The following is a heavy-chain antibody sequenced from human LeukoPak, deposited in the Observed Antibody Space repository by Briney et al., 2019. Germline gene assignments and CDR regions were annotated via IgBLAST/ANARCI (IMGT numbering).Heavy chain of an antibody. Sequence: PGGSLRLSCAASGFTFSSYGMHWVRQAPGKGLEWVAVIWYDGSNKYYADSVKGRFTISRDNSKNTLYLQMNSLRAEDTAVYYCARGSPRGWSPFDPWGQGTLVTVSS. CDR2: IWYDGSNK. D-gene: IGHD2-15*01. CDR3: ARGSPRGWSPFDP. J-gene: IGHJ5*02. V-gene: IGHV3-33*01. CDR1: GFTFSSYG.